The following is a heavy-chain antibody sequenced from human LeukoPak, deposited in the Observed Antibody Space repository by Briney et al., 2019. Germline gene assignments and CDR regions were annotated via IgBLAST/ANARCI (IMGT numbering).Heavy chain of an antibody. CDR1: GGSISSYY. J-gene: IGHJ6*03. V-gene: IGHV4-59*01. CDR3: ARGNTAMVAGYYYYYYMDV. D-gene: IGHD5-18*01. Sequence: SETPSLTCTVSGGSISSYYWSWIRQPPGKGLEWIGYIYYSGSTNYNPSLKSRVTISVDTSKNQFSLKLSSVTAADTAVYYCARGNTAMVAGYYYYYYMDVWGKGTTVTISS. CDR2: IYYSGST.